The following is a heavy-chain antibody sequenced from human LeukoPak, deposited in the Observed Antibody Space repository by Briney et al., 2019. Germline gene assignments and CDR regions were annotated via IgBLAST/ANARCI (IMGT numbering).Heavy chain of an antibody. D-gene: IGHD1-26*01. CDR3: ANFQTVGVKSFEH. CDR2: ISYDGSNK. J-gene: IGHJ5*02. CDR1: GFTFSSYA. V-gene: IGHV3-30-3*01. Sequence: GGSLRPSCAASGFTFSSYAMHWVRQAPGKGLEWVAVISYDGSNKYYADSVKGRFTISRDNSKNTLYLQMNSLRAEDTAVYYCANFQTVGVKSFEHWGQGTLVTVSS.